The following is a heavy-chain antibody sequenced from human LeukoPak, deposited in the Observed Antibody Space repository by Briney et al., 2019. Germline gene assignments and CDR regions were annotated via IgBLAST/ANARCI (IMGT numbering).Heavy chain of an antibody. J-gene: IGHJ4*02. CDR3: ARGAYDILTGYTKYYSDY. V-gene: IGHV3-21*01. CDR2: ISSSSSYK. D-gene: IGHD3-9*01. Sequence: GGSLRFSCAASGFTFSTYSMNWVRQAPGKGLEWVSSISSSSSYKYYADSVKGRFTISRDNAKNSLYLQMNSLRAEDTAVYYCARGAYDILTGYTKYYSDYWGQGALVTVSS. CDR1: GFTFSTYS.